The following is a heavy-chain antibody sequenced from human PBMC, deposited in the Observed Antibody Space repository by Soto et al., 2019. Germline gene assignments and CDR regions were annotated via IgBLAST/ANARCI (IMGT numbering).Heavy chain of an antibody. CDR1: GASISSISYY. CDR2: VLYSGRN. J-gene: IGHJ3*02. D-gene: IGHD5-12*01. CDR3: VRPEYSGYDERTFHM. V-gene: IGHV4-39*01. Sequence: QLQLHESGPGLVKPSETLSLTCTVSGASISSISYYWGWIRQPPGKGLEWIGSVLYSGRNYNNPSPRSRVTTFVDTSKSQFSLKLKFVTAPDTAGYYCVRPEYSGYDERTFHMWGQGTMGTVSS.